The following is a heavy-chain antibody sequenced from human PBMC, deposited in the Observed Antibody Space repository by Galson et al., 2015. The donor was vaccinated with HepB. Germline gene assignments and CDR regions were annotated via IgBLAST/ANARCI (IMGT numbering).Heavy chain of an antibody. CDR3: ARGTRLYDFWSPKDYYYYYYMDV. CDR2: IKQDGSEK. Sequence: SLRLSCAASGFTFSSYWMSWVRQAPGKGLEWVANIKQDGSEKYYVDSVKGRFTISRDNAKNSLYLQMNSLRAEDTAVYYCARGTRLYDFWSPKDYYYYYYMDVWGKGTTVTVSS. J-gene: IGHJ6*03. CDR1: GFTFSSYW. D-gene: IGHD3-3*01. V-gene: IGHV3-7*01.